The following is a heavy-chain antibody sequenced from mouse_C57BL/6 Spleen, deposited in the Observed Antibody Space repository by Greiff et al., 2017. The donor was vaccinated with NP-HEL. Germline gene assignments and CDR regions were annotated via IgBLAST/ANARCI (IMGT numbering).Heavy chain of an antibody. Sequence: EVQRVESGGGLVQPGGSMKLSCVASGFTFSNYWMNWVRQSPETGLEWVAQIRLKSDNYATHYAESVKGRFTISRDDSKSSVYLHMNNLSAEDTGIYYCTVGAQYWGQGTTLTVSS. CDR1: GFTFSNYW. V-gene: IGHV6-3*01. CDR2: IRLKSDNYAT. CDR3: TVGAQY. D-gene: IGHD1-3*01. J-gene: IGHJ2*01.